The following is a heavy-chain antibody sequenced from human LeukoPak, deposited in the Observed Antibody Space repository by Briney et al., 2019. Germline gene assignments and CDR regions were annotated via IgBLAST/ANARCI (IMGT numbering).Heavy chain of an antibody. D-gene: IGHD5-18*01. CDR1: GGSISSYY. CDR2: IYHSGST. Sequence: PSETLSLTCTVSGGSISSYYWSWIQQPPGKGLEWIGYIYHSGSTNYNPSLKSRVTISVDTSKSQFSLKLSSVTAADTAVYYCARDIEDTRGYSYGSYFDYWGQGTLVTVSS. CDR3: ARDIEDTRGYSYGSYFDY. J-gene: IGHJ4*02. V-gene: IGHV4-59*01.